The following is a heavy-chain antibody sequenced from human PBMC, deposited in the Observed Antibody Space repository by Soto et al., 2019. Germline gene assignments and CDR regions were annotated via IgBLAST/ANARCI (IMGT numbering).Heavy chain of an antibody. Sequence: SETLSLTCSVSGAILTSYYWGWIRQPPGKGLEWIGNVYYNGSTNYNPSLKSRITISADTSRIQFSLALGSVSAADTAVYYCTRVGDSGNDPDVFDYWGPGTLVTVSS. V-gene: IGHV4-59*01. CDR1: GAILTSYY. CDR3: TRVGDSGNDPDVFDY. D-gene: IGHD5-12*01. J-gene: IGHJ4*02. CDR2: VYYNGST.